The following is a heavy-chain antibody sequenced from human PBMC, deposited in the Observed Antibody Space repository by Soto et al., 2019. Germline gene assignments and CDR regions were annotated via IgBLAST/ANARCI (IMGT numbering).Heavy chain of an antibody. Sequence: PSETLSLTCPVSGCSISSSIYYWGWIRQPPGKGLEWIGSIYYSGSTYYNPSLKSRVTISVDTSKNQFSLKLSSVTAADTAVYYCARHEQQLVYDYWGQGTLVTVSS. CDR2: IYYSGST. CDR1: GCSISSSIYY. V-gene: IGHV4-39*01. J-gene: IGHJ4*02. CDR3: ARHEQQLVYDY. D-gene: IGHD6-13*01.